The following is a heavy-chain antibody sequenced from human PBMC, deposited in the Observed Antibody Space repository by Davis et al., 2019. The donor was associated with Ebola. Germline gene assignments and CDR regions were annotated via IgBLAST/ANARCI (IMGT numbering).Heavy chain of an antibody. V-gene: IGHV1-69*06. CDR1: EDMLNRRG. CDR2: YIPASGKA. Sequence: SVKVSCKSSEDMLNRRGISWVRQAPGQGLEWMGGYIPASGKANYAPQYLGRVTITADTSTGTSTMELRSLGSEDTAIYYCARASGGNYDFWRGFSGMDAWGQGTMVTVSS. J-gene: IGHJ6*02. CDR3: ARASGGNYDFWRGFSGMDA. D-gene: IGHD3-3*01.